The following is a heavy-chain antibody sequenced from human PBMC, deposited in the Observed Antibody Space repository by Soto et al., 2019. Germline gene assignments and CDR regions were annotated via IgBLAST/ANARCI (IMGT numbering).Heavy chain of an antibody. D-gene: IGHD6-19*01. J-gene: IGHJ1*01. Sequence: QLQLQESGPGLVKPSETLSLTCTVSGGSISSSSYYWGWIRQPPGKGLEWIGSIYYSGSTYYNPSLKSRVTISVDTSKNQFSLKMSSVTAEDTAVYYCASREPASSGWYAEYFQHWGQGTLVTVSS. V-gene: IGHV4-39*01. CDR1: GGSISSSSYY. CDR2: IYYSGST. CDR3: ASREPASSGWYAEYFQH.